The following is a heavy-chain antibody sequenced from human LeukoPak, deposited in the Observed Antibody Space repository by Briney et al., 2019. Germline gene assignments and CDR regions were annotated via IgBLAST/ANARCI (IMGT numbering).Heavy chain of an antibody. V-gene: IGHV4-4*07. Sequence: KPSETLSLTCTVSGGSISSYYWSWIRQPAGKGLEWIGRIYTSGSTNYNPSLKSRVTMSVDTSKNQFSLKLNSVTAADTAVYYCARDYSNYVGSPTFDYWGQGTLVTVSS. CDR2: IYTSGST. D-gene: IGHD4-11*01. CDR1: GGSISSYY. CDR3: ARDYSNYVGSPTFDY. J-gene: IGHJ4*02.